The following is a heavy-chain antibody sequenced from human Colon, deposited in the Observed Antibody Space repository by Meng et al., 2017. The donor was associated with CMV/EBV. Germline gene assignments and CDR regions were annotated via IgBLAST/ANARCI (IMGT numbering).Heavy chain of an antibody. CDR2: ILPVLDVG. V-gene: IGHV1-69*10. J-gene: IGHJ6*02. D-gene: IGHD4/OR15-4a*01. CDR1: GYSFSDYY. Sequence: SVKVSCKPSGYSFSDYYIHWVRQAPGQGLEWMGGILPVLDVGHHAQKFQGRVTITADKSTSTAYMELSSLRSDDTAVYYCARARGGANHYYHGMDVWGQGTTVTVSS. CDR3: ARARGGANHYYHGMDV.